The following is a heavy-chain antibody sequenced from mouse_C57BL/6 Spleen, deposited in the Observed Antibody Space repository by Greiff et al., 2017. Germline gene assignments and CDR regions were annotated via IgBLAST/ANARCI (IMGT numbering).Heavy chain of an antibody. CDR1: GYTFTSYW. CDR2: IDPSDSYT. D-gene: IGHD2-4*01. Sequence: QVQLQQPGAELVMPGASVKLSCKASGYTFTSYWMHWVKQRPGQGLEWIEEIDPSDSYTNYNQKFKGKSTLTVDKSSSTAYMQLSSLTSEDSAVYYCARRGMMTTRYCDVWGTGTTVTVSS. CDR3: ARRGMMTTRYCDV. J-gene: IGHJ1*03. V-gene: IGHV1-69*01.